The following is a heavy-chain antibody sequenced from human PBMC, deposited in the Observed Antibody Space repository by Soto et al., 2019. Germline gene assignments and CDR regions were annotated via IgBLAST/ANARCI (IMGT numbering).Heavy chain of an antibody. J-gene: IGHJ4*02. CDR3: AKMTGGSPGYPLDH. CDR1: GFIFNSYS. CDR2: ISSSGGID. D-gene: IGHD6-13*01. Sequence: EVQLVESGGGLVQPGGSLRLSCAASGFIFNSYSMIWVRQAPGKGLEWVSYISSSGGIDYYADSVKGRLTISRDNAKSSLHLQMNSLRVEDTAVYYCAKMTGGSPGYPLDHWGQGTLVTVSS. V-gene: IGHV3-48*01.